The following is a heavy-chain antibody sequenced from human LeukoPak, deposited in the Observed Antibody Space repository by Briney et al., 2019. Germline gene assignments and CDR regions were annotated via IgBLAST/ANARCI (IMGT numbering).Heavy chain of an antibody. V-gene: IGHV3-7*01. CDR1: GFTFTSYW. Sequence: GGSLRLSCAASGFTFTSYWMSWVRQAPGKGLEWVANIKQDGSGKYYVDSVSGRFTISRDNAKNSLYLQMNSLRAEDTAVYYCGRTVRGRYYDSSGYPDHWGQGTLVTVSS. J-gene: IGHJ5*02. CDR3: GRTVRGRYYDSSGYPDH. D-gene: IGHD3-22*01. CDR2: IKQDGSGK.